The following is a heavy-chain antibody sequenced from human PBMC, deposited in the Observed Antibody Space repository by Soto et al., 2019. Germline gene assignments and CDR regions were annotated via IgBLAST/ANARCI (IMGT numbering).Heavy chain of an antibody. D-gene: IGHD2-21*01. CDR2: INVYNGDT. J-gene: IGHJ4*02. CDR3: ARVYCGGDCFSGCDFDH. CDR1: GYTFTTYG. V-gene: IGHV1-18*01. Sequence: QVQLVQSGTEVKKAGSAVKVSCKTSGYTFTTYGISWIRQAPGQGLEWIAWINVYNGDTNYAQNVQGRVTMTTDTLTTTAYLELRSLREDDAAVYYCARVYCGGDCFSGCDFDHWGQGTLVTVS.